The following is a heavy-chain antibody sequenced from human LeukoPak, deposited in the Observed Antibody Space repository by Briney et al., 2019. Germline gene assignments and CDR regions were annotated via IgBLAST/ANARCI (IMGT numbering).Heavy chain of an antibody. CDR1: GGSISSYY. D-gene: IGHD1-26*01. CDR2: IYSGGST. Sequence: PSETLSLTCTVSGGSISSYYWSWVRQAPGKGLEWVSVIYSGGSTYYADSVKGRFTISRDNSKNTLYLQMNSLRAEDTAVYYCARSGGSYDYWGQGTLVTVSS. CDR3: ARSGGSYDY. V-gene: IGHV3-53*01. J-gene: IGHJ4*02.